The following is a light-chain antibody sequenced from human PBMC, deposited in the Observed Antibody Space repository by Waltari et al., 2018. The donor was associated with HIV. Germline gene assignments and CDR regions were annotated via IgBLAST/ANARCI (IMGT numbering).Light chain of an antibody. V-gene: IGLV3-10*01. CDR1: ALPDKY. J-gene: IGLJ1*01. CDR2: EDI. Sequence: SYELTQPPPVSVSPGQTARIPCPGDALPDKYAYCNQLKSGPAPVLVIYEDIKRPSGIPERFSGSSSGTRATLIISGAQVDDDGDYYCYSIDSSGKGVFGTGTKVTVL. CDR3: YSIDSSGKGV.